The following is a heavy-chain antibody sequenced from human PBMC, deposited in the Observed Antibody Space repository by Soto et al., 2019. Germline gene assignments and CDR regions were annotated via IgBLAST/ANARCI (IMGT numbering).Heavy chain of an antibody. CDR2: ISAYDGNT. V-gene: IGHV1-18*01. D-gene: IGHD3-10*01. Sequence: QVQLVQSGDEVKRPGASVKVSCKTSGYTFTSYGISWVRQSPGQVLEWMGWISAYDGNTNSAQNLQGRLTMTTDTHTTTAYMELRNLRSDDTAVYYCARARLGVASGSQDWVDPWGQGTLVNGSS. CDR3: ARARLGVASGSQDWVDP. CDR1: GYTFTSYG. J-gene: IGHJ5*02.